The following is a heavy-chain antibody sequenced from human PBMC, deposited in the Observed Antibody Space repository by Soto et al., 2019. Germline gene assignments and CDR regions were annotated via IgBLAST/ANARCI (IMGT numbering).Heavy chain of an antibody. D-gene: IGHD6-13*01. CDR2: IYPGDSDT. J-gene: IGHJ5*02. V-gene: IGHV5-51*01. CDR3: ARRSSSWYLGRNWFDP. Sequence: GESLKISCSGSGYSFTSYWIGWVRQMPGKGLEWMGIIYPGDSDTRYSPSFQGQVTISADKSISTAYLQWSSLKASDTAMYYCARRSSSWYLGRNWFDPWGQGTLVTVSS. CDR1: GYSFTSYW.